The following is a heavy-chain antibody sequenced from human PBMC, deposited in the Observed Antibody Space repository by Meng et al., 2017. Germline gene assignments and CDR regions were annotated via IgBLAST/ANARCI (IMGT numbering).Heavy chain of an antibody. CDR2: ITSTSSSI. Sequence: GESLKISCAASGFTFSSYNMNWVRQAPGKGLEWVSSITSTSSSIYYADSVKGRFTISRDNARKSLYLQMNRLRAEDTAVYYCARERRRAAANIRWGQGTLVTVSS. D-gene: IGHD6-13*01. J-gene: IGHJ4*02. CDR1: GFTFSSYN. CDR3: ARERRRAAANIR. V-gene: IGHV3-21*01.